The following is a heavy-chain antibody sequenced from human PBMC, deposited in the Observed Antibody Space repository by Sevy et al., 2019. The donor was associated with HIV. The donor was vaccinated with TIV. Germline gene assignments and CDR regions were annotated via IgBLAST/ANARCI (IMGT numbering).Heavy chain of an antibody. CDR1: GGTFTNSA. J-gene: IGHJ1*01. V-gene: IGHV1-69*13. CDR3: ARDPALGQQLPL. D-gene: IGHD6-13*01. Sequence: ASVKVSCKASGGTFTNSAINWVRQAPGQGLEWMGGMIPIFGAADYAQKFQGRVTIVADESTNTAYMELSSLRSEDTAVYYCARDPALGQQLPLWGQGTLVTVSS. CDR2: MIPIFGAA.